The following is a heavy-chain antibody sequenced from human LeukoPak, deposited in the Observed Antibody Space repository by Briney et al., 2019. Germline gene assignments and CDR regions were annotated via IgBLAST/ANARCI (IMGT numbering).Heavy chain of an antibody. CDR1: NASVSSYY. CDR3: ARIYGDYVFYYAMDV. Sequence: PSETLSLTCTVSNASVSSYYWSWIRQPPGKGLEWIGYIFHRGRTNYNPSFKSRITISMDTSKNQVSLKLNSVTAADTAVYYCARIYGDYVFYYAMDVWGQGTTVTVSS. J-gene: IGHJ6*02. V-gene: IGHV4-59*08. D-gene: IGHD4-17*01. CDR2: IFHRGRT.